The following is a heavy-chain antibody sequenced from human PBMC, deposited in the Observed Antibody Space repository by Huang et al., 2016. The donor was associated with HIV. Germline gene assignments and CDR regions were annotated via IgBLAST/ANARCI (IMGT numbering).Heavy chain of an antibody. Sequence: VQLVESGGGLVRPGGSLRLSCAASGFTFRNFAFHWVRQAQGKGLKWVSSIDPAGITYYSDSVRGRFIISRQDAENSFSLEMNSLRGGDTAVYYCARAARYLGVFDIWGQGTGVTVSS. D-gene: IGHD1-26*01. V-gene: IGHV3-13*01. CDR1: GFTFRNFA. J-gene: IGHJ3*02. CDR2: IDPAGIT. CDR3: ARAARYLGVFDI.